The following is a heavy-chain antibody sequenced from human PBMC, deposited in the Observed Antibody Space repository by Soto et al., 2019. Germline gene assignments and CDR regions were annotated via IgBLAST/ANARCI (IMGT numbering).Heavy chain of an antibody. CDR1: GYSFTSYW. V-gene: IGHV5-51*01. D-gene: IGHD2-15*01. CDR2: IYPGDSDT. Sequence: GESLKISCKGSGYSFTSYWIGWVRQMPGKGLEWMGIIYPGDSDTRYSPSFQGQVTISADKSISTAYLQWSSLKASDTAMYYCARLPGYRSGGSCPIYFDYWGQGTLVTVSS. CDR3: ARLPGYRSGGSCPIYFDY. J-gene: IGHJ4*02.